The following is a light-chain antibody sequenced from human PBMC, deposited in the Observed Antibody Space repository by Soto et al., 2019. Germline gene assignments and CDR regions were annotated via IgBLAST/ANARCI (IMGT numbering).Light chain of an antibody. J-gene: IGLJ2*01. Sequence: QSALTQPPSASGSPGQSVTISCTGTSSDVGNYNYVSWYQQYPGKAPKLLIYEVTKRPSGVPDRFSGSKSGNTASLTVSGLQAEDGADYYCSSYAGSNVVFGGGTKLTVL. V-gene: IGLV2-8*01. CDR3: SSYAGSNVV. CDR2: EVT. CDR1: SSDVGNYNY.